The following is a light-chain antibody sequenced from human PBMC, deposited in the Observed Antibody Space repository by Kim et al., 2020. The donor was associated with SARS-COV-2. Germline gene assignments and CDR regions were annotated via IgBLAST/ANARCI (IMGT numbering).Light chain of an antibody. V-gene: IGLV8-61*01. Sequence: GGTVTLTCGLSSGSVSNTNYASWYQQPPGQAPRTVIYNTDTRSSGVPDRFSGSILGNKAALTITGAQADDECDYYCALYMGVGIWVIGCGTKVTVL. J-gene: IGLJ6*01. CDR1: SGSVSNTNY. CDR3: ALYMGVGIWV. CDR2: NTD.